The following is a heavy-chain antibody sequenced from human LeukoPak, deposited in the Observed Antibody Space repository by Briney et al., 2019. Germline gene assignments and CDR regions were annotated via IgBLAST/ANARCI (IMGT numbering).Heavy chain of an antibody. D-gene: IGHD3-10*01. CDR3: ARSGRTLVWFGETMGYCDY. V-gene: IGHV1-69*05. CDR2: IIPIFGTA. J-gene: IGHJ4*02. CDR1: GGTFSSYA. Sequence: ASVKVSCKASGGTFSSYAISWVRQAPGQGLEWMGGIIPIFGTANYAQKFQGRVTITTDESTSTAHMELRSLRSDDTAVYYCARSGRTLVWFGETMGYCDYWGQGTLVTVSS.